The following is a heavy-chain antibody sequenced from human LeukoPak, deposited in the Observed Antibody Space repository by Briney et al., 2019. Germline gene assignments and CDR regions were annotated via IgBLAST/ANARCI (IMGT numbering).Heavy chain of an antibody. D-gene: IGHD3-3*01. CDR3: ARDWTGDTYYDFWSGQNWFDP. CDR2: ISVYNGNT. CDR1: GYTFTSYG. V-gene: IGHV1-18*01. Sequence: ASVKVSRKASGYTFTSYGISWVRQAPGQGLEWMGWISVYNGNTYYSQKFQDRVTMTTDTSTSTAYMELRSLRSDDTAVYYCARDWTGDTYYDFWSGQNWFDPWGQGTLVTISS. J-gene: IGHJ5*02.